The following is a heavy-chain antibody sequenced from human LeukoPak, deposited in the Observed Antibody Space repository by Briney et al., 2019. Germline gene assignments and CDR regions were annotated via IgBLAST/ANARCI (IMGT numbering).Heavy chain of an antibody. CDR1: GFIFSSYE. CDR3: ARDTSVSGTDFDH. Sequence: GGSLRLSCAASGFIFSSYEMNWVRQAPGKGLEWVSYISSSGSTIFYADSVKGRFTISRDNAKNSLYLQMNSLRAEDTAVYFCARDTSVSGTDFDHWGQGTLVTVSS. CDR2: ISSSGSTI. J-gene: IGHJ4*02. D-gene: IGHD6-19*01. V-gene: IGHV3-48*03.